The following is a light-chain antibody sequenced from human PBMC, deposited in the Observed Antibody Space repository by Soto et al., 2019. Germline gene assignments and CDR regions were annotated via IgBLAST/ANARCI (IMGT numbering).Light chain of an antibody. CDR2: AAS. CDR3: QQYTQWPIT. J-gene: IGKJ5*01. V-gene: IGKV1-8*01. CDR1: QGISSY. Sequence: AIRMTQSPSSLSASTGDRVTITCRASQGISSYLAWYQQKPGKAPKLLIYAASTLQSGVPSRSSGSGSGTDFTLTISCLQSEDFATYFCQQYTQWPITFGQGTRLEIK.